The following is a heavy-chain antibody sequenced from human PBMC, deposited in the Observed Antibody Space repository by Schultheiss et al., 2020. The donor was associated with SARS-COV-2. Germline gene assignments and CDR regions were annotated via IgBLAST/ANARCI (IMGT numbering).Heavy chain of an antibody. CDR3: ARGGQQLAHYYYYGMDV. V-gene: IGHV4-39*07. D-gene: IGHD6-13*01. J-gene: IGHJ6*02. CDR2: IYYNGIT. CDR1: GGSISSSSYY. Sequence: SETLSLTCTVSGGSISSSSYYWGWIRQPPGKGLEWIGSIYYNGITHHHPSLKSRVTISVDTSKNQFSLKLSSVTAADTAVYYCARGGQQLAHYYYYGMDVWGQGTTVTVSS.